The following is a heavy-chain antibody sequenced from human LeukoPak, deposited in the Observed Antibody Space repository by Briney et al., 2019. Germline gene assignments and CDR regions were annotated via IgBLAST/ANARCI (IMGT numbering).Heavy chain of an antibody. CDR1: GFTFSSYG. Sequence: GGSLRLSCAASGFTFSSYGMHWVRQAPGKGPEWVAVIWYDGSNKYYADSVKGRFTISRDNSKNTLYLQMNSLRAEDTAVYYCARGSTPLVPDYYYYGMDVWGQGTTVTVSS. V-gene: IGHV3-33*01. J-gene: IGHJ6*02. CDR2: IWYDGSNK. CDR3: ARGSTPLVPDYYYYGMDV. D-gene: IGHD6-13*01.